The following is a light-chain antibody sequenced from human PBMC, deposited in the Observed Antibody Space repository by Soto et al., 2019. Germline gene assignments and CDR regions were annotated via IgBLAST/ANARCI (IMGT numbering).Light chain of an antibody. Sequence: QSVVTQPPSASGTPEQRVPTACFGSSPNFGRNTVHWYHQPPGTTPKLLICSNDQRPSGVPDRFSGSKSGSSASLAISGLQSEDEADYYCAAWDDSLNGVVFGGGTKLTVL. CDR2: SND. CDR1: SPNFGRNT. J-gene: IGLJ2*01. V-gene: IGLV1-44*01. CDR3: AAWDDSLNGVV.